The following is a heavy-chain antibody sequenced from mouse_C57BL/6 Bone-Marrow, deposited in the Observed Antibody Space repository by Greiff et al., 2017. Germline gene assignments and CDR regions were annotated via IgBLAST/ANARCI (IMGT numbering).Heavy chain of an antibody. CDR1: GFTFSDYY. Sequence: EVQLQQSGGGLVQPGGSLKLSCAASGFTFSDYYMYWVRQTPEKRLEWVAYISNGGGSTYYPDTVKGRFTISRDNAKNTLYLQMSRLKSEDTAMYYCARVYGSSYYFDYWGQGTTLTVSS. CDR3: ARVYGSSYYFDY. CDR2: ISNGGGST. D-gene: IGHD1-1*01. J-gene: IGHJ2*01. V-gene: IGHV5-12*01.